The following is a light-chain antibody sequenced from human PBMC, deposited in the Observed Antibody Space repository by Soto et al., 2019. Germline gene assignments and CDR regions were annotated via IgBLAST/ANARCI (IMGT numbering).Light chain of an antibody. CDR1: QSVSSSF. CDR2: GAS. J-gene: IGKJ4*01. CDR3: QQYGNSPLT. Sequence: EIVLTQSPGTLSLSPGERATLSCRASQSVSSSFLAWYQQKPGQAPRLPIYGASSRATGIPDRFSGSASGTDFPLPISRLEPEDVAVYYCQQYGNSPLTFGGGTKVEIK. V-gene: IGKV3-20*01.